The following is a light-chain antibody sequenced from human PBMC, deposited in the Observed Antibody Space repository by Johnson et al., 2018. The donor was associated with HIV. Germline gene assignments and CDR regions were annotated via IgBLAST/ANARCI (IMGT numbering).Light chain of an antibody. J-gene: IGLJ1*01. CDR1: SSNIGNNY. CDR3: GIWDASLSPHYV. Sequence: QSVLTQPPSVSAAPGQKVTISCSGSSSNIGNNYVSWYQQLPGTAPKLLIYESTNRPSGIPDRFSGSKSGTSATLGITGLQTGAEAYYYCGIWDASLSPHYVFGTGTTITVL. CDR2: EST. V-gene: IGLV1-51*02.